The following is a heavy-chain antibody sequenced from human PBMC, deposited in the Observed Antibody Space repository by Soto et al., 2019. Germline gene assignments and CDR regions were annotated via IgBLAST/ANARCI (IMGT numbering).Heavy chain of an antibody. J-gene: IGHJ4*02. CDR3: ARGGVFFFAAPTNPFDY. D-gene: IGHD3-10*01. CDR1: GYTFTSYD. Sequence: QVQLVQSGAEVKKPGASVKVSCKASGYTFTSYDINCVRQATGQGLEWMGWMNPNSGNTGYAQKFQGRVTMTRNTSISTAYMELSSLRSEDTAVYYCARGGVFFFAAPTNPFDYWGQGTLVTVSS. V-gene: IGHV1-8*01. CDR2: MNPNSGNT.